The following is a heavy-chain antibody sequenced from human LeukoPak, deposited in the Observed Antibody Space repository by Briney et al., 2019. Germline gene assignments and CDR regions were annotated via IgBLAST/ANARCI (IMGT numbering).Heavy chain of an antibody. D-gene: IGHD3-9*01. CDR2: IYYSGST. Sequence: PSETLSLTCTVSGGSISSSSYYWGWIRQPPGKGLEWIGSIYYSGSTYYNPSLKSRVTISVDTSKNQFSLKLSSVTAADTAVYYCARDQEYYDILTGYPGQVFTYNWFDPWGQGTLVTVSS. CDR1: GGSISSSSYY. CDR3: ARDQEYYDILTGYPGQVFTYNWFDP. V-gene: IGHV4-39*07. J-gene: IGHJ5*02.